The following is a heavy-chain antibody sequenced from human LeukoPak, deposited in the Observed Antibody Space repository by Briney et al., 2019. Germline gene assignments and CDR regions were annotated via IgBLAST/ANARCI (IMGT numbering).Heavy chain of an antibody. V-gene: IGHV3-23*01. J-gene: IGHJ4*02. D-gene: IGHD3-22*01. CDR3: AKLAGYYDSSGYLFDY. CDR2: ISGSGGST. Sequence: GGSLRLSCAASGFTFSSYAMSWVRQAPGKGLEWVSAISGSGGSTYYADSVKGRFTTSRDNSKNTLYLQMNSLRAEDTAVYYCAKLAGYYDSSGYLFDYWGQGTLVTVSS. CDR1: GFTFSSYA.